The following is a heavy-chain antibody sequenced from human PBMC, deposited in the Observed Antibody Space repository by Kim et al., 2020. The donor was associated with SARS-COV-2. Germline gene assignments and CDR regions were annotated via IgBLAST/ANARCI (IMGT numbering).Heavy chain of an antibody. Sequence: SRWYYEYAPTVKGRITISPETTKNQFSLHLNSVTPEDTAIYYCVSYHFDYWGQGTLVTVSS. CDR2: SRWYY. J-gene: IGHJ4*02. V-gene: IGHV6-1*01. CDR3: VSYHFDY.